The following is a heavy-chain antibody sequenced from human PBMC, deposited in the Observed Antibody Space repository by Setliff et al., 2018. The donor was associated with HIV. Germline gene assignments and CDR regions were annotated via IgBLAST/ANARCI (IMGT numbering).Heavy chain of an antibody. CDR1: GYTHTELS. CDR3: ARGRGAPRRYYYYMDV. V-gene: IGHV1-24*01. D-gene: IGHD3-16*01. CDR2: FDPEDVET. Sequence: ASVKVSCKVSGYTHTELSIHWVRQAPGKGLEWMGGFDPEDVETVYAQKFQGRVTMTEDTSTDTAYMELSSLRSEDTAVYYCARGRGAPRRYYYYMDVWGKGTTVTVSS. J-gene: IGHJ6*03.